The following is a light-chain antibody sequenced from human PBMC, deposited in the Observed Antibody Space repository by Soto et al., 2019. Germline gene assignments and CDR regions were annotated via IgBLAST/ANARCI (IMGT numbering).Light chain of an antibody. Sequence: QSVLTQPPSVSAAPGQRVTISCSGSIAHIGNNDVSWYQHLPGKASELLIYDNNQRPSGIPDRFSGSKSGTSATLGITGLQTGDEADYYCGTWDSSLSVYVFGTGTKVTVL. CDR1: IAHIGNND. V-gene: IGLV1-51*01. CDR3: GTWDSSLSVYV. J-gene: IGLJ1*01. CDR2: DNN.